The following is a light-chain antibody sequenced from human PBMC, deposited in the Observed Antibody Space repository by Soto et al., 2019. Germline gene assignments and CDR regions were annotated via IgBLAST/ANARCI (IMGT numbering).Light chain of an antibody. Sequence: IVLTQSPGTLSLSPGDRATLSCRASHSMSNSNLAWYRHKPGQAPRLLIYGASNRATGIPDRFSGSGSGTDFILTINRLEPEDFAVYYCQEFASNFGGGTKVDIK. V-gene: IGKV3-20*01. CDR2: GAS. CDR1: HSMSNSN. CDR3: QEFASN. J-gene: IGKJ4*01.